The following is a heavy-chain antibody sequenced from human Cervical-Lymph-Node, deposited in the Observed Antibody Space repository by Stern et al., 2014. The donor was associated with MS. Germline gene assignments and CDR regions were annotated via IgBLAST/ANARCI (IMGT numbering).Heavy chain of an antibody. Sequence: QESGPALVKPTQTLTLTCTFSGFSLSTSGLGVGWIRQPPEEALEWLAYIYWDDQKRYSPSLKSRLTITKDTSKNQVVLTLTNVDPVDTATYYCAHRTAGPFDYWGQGTLVTVSS. CDR1: GFSLSTSGLG. CDR3: AHRTAGPFDY. V-gene: IGHV2-5*02. CDR2: IYWDDQK. J-gene: IGHJ4*02.